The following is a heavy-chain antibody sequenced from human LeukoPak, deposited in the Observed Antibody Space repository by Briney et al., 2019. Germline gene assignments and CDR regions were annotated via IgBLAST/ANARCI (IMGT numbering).Heavy chain of an antibody. CDR1: GGSFSGYY. Sequence: SETLSLACAVYGGSFSGYYWNWIRQPPGKGLEWIGEVNYGGRSNYSPSLKSRVTISVDTSKNQFSLKLSSVTAADTAVYYCARGIAVAGTADAFDIWGQGTMVTVSS. CDR2: VNYGGRS. J-gene: IGHJ3*02. D-gene: IGHD6-19*01. CDR3: ARGIAVAGTADAFDI. V-gene: IGHV4-34*01.